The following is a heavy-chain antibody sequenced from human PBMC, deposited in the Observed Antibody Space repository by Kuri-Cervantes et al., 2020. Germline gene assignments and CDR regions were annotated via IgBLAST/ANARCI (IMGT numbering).Heavy chain of an antibody. D-gene: IGHD5-12*01. CDR1: GYTFTSYD. Sequence: ASVKVSCKASGYTFTSYDINWVRQATGQGLEWMGWMNPNSGNTGYAQKFQGRVTMTRNTSISTAYMELSSLRSEDPAVYYCARGGVDIVATIHYYYYYYMDVWGKGTTVTVSS. J-gene: IGHJ6*03. CDR3: ARGGVDIVATIHYYYYYYMDV. V-gene: IGHV1-8*01. CDR2: MNPNSGNT.